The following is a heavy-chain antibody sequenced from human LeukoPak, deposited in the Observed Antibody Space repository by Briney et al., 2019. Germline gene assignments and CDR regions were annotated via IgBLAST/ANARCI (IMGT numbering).Heavy chain of an antibody. J-gene: IGHJ4*02. Sequence: SAKVSCKASGGTFSSYAISWVRQAPGQGLEWMGRIIPIFGTANYAQKFQGRVTITTGESTSTAYMELSSLRSEDTAVYYCARGNPYSSSCAYWGQGTLVTVSS. CDR3: ARGNPYSSSCAY. CDR2: IIPIFGTA. CDR1: GGTFSSYA. V-gene: IGHV1-69*05. D-gene: IGHD6-13*01.